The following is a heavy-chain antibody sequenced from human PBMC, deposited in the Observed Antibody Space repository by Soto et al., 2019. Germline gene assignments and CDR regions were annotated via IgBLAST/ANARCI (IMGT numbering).Heavy chain of an antibody. D-gene: IGHD3-22*01. CDR1: GFTFEDHA. V-gene: IGHV3-9*01. CDR2: INWNSGIT. CDR3: AKGRGALTVVSNWFDP. Sequence: EVQLVESGGGLVQPGRSLRLSCAAIGFTFEDHAMHWIRQVPGKGLEWVAGINWNSGITGYADSVKGRFTISRDNANNSLHLEMNSLKSEDTALYYCAKGRGALTVVSNWFDPWCQGTLVTVSS. J-gene: IGHJ5*02.